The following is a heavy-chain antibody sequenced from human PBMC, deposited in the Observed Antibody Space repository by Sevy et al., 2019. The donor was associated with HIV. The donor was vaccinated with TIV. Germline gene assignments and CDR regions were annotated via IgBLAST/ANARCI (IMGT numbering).Heavy chain of an antibody. CDR1: GFSFRNYA. D-gene: IGHD1-26*01. CDR2: IWNDGNNK. V-gene: IGHV3-33*01. CDR3: AGYSGTYSWDY. J-gene: IGHJ4*02. Sequence: GGSLRLSCAASGFSFRNYAMHWVSQAPGKGLEWVASIWNDGNNKYYTDSVKGRFTISRDNSKNTLYLQMNNLRVEDTAVYYCAGYSGTYSWDYWGQGALVTVSS.